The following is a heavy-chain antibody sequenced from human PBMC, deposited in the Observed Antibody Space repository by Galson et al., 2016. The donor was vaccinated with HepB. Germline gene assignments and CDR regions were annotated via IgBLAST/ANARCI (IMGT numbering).Heavy chain of an antibody. V-gene: IGHV4-39*02. Sequence: SETLSLTCTVSGGSISTSPYYWGWFRQPPVKGLEWIGGIFYNESPSYNPSLKSRVTISIDASNNHFSLRLSSVTATDTAVYYCATPPRGWRTSSTPPTPDYWGQGILVTVSS. CDR2: IFYNESP. CDR1: GGSISTSPYY. J-gene: IGHJ4*02. CDR3: ATPPRGWRTSSTPPTPDY. D-gene: IGHD2-2*01.